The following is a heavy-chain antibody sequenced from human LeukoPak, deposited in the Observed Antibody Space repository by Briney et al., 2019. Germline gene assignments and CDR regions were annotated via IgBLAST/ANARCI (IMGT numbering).Heavy chain of an antibody. J-gene: IGHJ2*01. CDR3: AKGYWYFDL. Sequence: GESLKISCKGSGYSFTDYWIGWVRQMPGKGLEWMGIIYPSDSDTKYSPSFQGQVTISVDRSISTAYLQWSSLKTSDSAMYYCAKGYWYFDLWGRGTLLTVSS. V-gene: IGHV5-51*01. CDR2: IYPSDSDT. CDR1: GYSFTDYW.